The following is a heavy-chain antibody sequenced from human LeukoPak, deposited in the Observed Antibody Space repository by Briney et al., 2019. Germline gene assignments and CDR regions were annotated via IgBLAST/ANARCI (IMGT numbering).Heavy chain of an antibody. V-gene: IGHV3-30*02. CDR2: IRYDGSNK. D-gene: IGHD3-3*01. J-gene: IGHJ4*02. Sequence: GGSLRLSCAASGFTFSSYGMHWVRQAPGKGLEWVAFIRYDGSNKYYADSVKGRFTISRDNSKNTLYLQMNSLRAEDTAVYYCAKNGRDFWSGSRTLDYWGQGTLVTVSS. CDR1: GFTFSSYG. CDR3: AKNGRDFWSGSRTLDY.